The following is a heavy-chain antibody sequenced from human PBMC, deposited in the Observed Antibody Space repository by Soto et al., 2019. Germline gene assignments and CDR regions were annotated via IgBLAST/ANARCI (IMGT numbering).Heavy chain of an antibody. CDR3: XXXXXXXXXXSVDY. CDR2: ISSASSTI. CDR1: GLAFSAHN. J-gene: IGHJ4*02. V-gene: IGHV3-48*01. Sequence: EVQLVESGGDLVQPGGSLRLSCVASGLAFSAHNMNWVRQAPGKGLEWLSFISSASSTIYYADSVQGRFTISRDNAKXXXXXXXXXXXXXXXXXXXXXXXXXXXXXXSVDYWGQGTLVTVSS.